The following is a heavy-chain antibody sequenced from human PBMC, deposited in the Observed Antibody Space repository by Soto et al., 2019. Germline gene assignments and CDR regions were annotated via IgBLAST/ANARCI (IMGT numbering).Heavy chain of an antibody. Sequence: SVKVSCKASGYPFTSYGISWVRQAPGQGLVWMGWISAYNVNTNYAQKLQGRVTMTTDTSTSTAYMELRSLRSDDTAVYYCARGWLLLHGWFDPWGHGTLVTVSA. CDR2: ISAYNVNT. D-gene: IGHD3-22*01. J-gene: IGHJ5*02. V-gene: IGHV1-18*04. CDR1: GYPFTSYG. CDR3: ARGWLLLHGWFDP.